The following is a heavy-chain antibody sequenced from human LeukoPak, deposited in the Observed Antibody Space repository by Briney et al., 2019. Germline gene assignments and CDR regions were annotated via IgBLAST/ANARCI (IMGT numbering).Heavy chain of an antibody. CDR1: GGSFSGYY. CDR2: INHSGST. V-gene: IGHV4-34*01. CDR3: ATGLGIAVSGTLVGWFDP. D-gene: IGHD6-19*01. Sequence: PSETLSLTCAVYGGSFSGYYWSWIRQPPGKGLEWIGEINHSGSTNYNPSLKSRVTISVDTSKNQFSLKLSSVTAADTAVYYCATGLGIAVSGTLVGWFDPWGQGTLVTVSS. J-gene: IGHJ5*02.